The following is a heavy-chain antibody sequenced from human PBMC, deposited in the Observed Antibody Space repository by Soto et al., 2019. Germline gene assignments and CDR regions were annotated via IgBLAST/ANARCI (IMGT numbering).Heavy chain of an antibody. CDR3: ASWHEREHAYDV. CDR1: GLTVSGTKY. Sequence: DVQLVESGGGLIQPGESLRLSCAAFGLTVSGTKYVAWVRQAPGKGLEWVSALYDVFGSFYADSVKGRFTTSSDRSKSTVYLQMNDLRPDDTTVYYCASWHEREHAYDVWGQGTTVIVSS. CDR2: LYDVFGS. D-gene: IGHD1-1*01. J-gene: IGHJ3*01. V-gene: IGHV3-53*01.